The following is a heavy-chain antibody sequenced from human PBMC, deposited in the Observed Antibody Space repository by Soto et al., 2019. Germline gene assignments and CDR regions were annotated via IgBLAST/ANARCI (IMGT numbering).Heavy chain of an antibody. D-gene: IGHD6-19*01. V-gene: IGHV4-34*01. J-gene: IGHJ5*02. Sequence: SETLSLTCAVYGGSFSGYYWSWIRQPPGKGLEWIGEINHSGSTNYNPSLKSRVTISVDTSKNQFSLKLSSVTAADTAVYYCARGDSSGWYLWFDPWGQGTLVTVSS. CDR3: ARGDSSGWYLWFDP. CDR2: INHSGST. CDR1: GGSFSGYY.